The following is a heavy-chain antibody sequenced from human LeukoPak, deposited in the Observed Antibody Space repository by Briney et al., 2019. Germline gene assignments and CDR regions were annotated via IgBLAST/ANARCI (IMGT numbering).Heavy chain of an antibody. CDR1: GGSISSYY. CDR3: ARAARVLTTVTTSYYYYGMDV. D-gene: IGHD4-4*01. CDR2: IYTSGST. J-gene: IGHJ6*02. Sequence: PSETLSLTCTVSGGSISSYYWSWIRQPAGKGLEWIGRIYTSGSTNYNPSLKSRVTMSVDTSKNQFSLKLSSVTAADTAVYYCARAARVLTTVTTSYYYYGMDVWDQGTTVTVSS. V-gene: IGHV4-4*07.